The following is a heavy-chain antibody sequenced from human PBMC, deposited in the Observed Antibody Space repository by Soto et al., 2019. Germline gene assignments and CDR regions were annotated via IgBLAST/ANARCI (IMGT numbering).Heavy chain of an antibody. D-gene: IGHD6-13*01. CDR2: TYYRSQWFN. CDR3: ARLIGASWFVG. Sequence: SQTLSLTCAISGDSVSSNIVTWDWIRQSPSRGLEWLGRTYYRSQWFNDYAVSVKSRMTINADTSKNQFSLQLNYVTPEDTAVYYCARLIGASWFVGWGQGTPVTVSS. V-gene: IGHV6-1*01. CDR1: GDSVSSNIVT. J-gene: IGHJ4*02.